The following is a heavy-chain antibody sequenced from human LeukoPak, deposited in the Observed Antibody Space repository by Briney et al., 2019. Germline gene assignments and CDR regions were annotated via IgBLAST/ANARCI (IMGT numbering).Heavy chain of an antibody. CDR2: ISTNSVAT. J-gene: IGHJ4*02. CDR1: GFTFSTYG. Sequence: PGGSLRLSCAASGFTFSTYGMNWVRQAPGKGLEWVSTISTNSVATYYSDSVKGRFTISRDNSKNTLFLQMNSLRAEDTAIYYCAKGQSTIATRSFDSWGQGTLVTASS. D-gene: IGHD6-6*01. CDR3: AKGQSTIATRSFDS. V-gene: IGHV3-23*01.